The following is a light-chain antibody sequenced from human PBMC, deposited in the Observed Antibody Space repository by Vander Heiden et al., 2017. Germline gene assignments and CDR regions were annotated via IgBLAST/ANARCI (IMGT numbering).Light chain of an antibody. CDR2: GNS. CDR1: SSNIGAGYD. CDR3: QSYDSSLSGVV. Sequence: VLTHPPSVSRAPGPTVTISCTGSSSNIGAGYDVHWYQQLPGTAPKLLIYGNSNRPSGVPDRFSGSKSGTSASLAITGLQAEDEADYYCQSYDSSLSGVVFGGGTKLTVL. V-gene: IGLV1-40*01. J-gene: IGLJ2*01.